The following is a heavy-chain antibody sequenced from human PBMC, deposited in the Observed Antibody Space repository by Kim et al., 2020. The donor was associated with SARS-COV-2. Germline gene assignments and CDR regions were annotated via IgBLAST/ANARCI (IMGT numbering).Heavy chain of an antibody. Sequence: TYYPASVKGRFAIPRDKSKTTLYLQMNSLRAEDTAVYYCAKVAAGNFDYWGQGTLVTVSS. CDR3: AKVAAGNFDY. D-gene: IGHD6-19*01. CDR2: T. V-gene: IGHV3-23*01. J-gene: IGHJ4*02.